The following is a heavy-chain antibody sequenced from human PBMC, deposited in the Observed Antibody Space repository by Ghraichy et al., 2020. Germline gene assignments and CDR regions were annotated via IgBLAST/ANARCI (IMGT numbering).Heavy chain of an antibody. D-gene: IGHD3-22*01. J-gene: IGHJ4*02. Sequence: SETLSLTCTVSGGSISSYYWSWIRQPAGKGLEWIGRIYTSGSTNYNPSLKSRVTMSVDTSKNQFSLKLSSVTAADTAVYYCARGAPMITPRGFYYFDYWGQGTLVTVSS. V-gene: IGHV4-4*07. CDR3: ARGAPMITPRGFYYFDY. CDR2: IYTSGST. CDR1: GGSISSYY.